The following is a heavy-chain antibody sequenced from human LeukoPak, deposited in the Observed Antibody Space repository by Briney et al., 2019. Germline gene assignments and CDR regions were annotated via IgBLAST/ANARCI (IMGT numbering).Heavy chain of an antibody. CDR2: IYYSGST. J-gene: IGHJ4*02. CDR1: GGSISSYY. D-gene: IGHD6-13*01. CDR3: AGDPIAAAGTFDY. Sequence: SETLSLTCTVSGGSISSYYWSWIRQPPGKGLEWIGYIYYSGSTNYNPSLKSRVTISVDTSKNQFSLKLSSVTAADTAVYYCAGDPIAAAGTFDYWGQGTLVTVSS. V-gene: IGHV4-59*01.